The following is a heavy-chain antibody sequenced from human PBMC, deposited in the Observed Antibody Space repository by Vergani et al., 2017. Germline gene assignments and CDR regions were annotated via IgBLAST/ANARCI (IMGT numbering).Heavy chain of an antibody. CDR2: ISSDGGST. D-gene: IGHD1-26*01. V-gene: IGHV3-23*01. CDR3: AKLPSGRIVGPLYYFDS. Sequence: EVQLLESGGGLVQPGGSLRLSCAASGFTFSTYAMTWVRQAPGKGLEWVSTISSDGGSTYYADSVKGRFTIFRDNSKNTLYLQMNSLRAEDTAVYYCAKLPSGRIVGPLYYFDSWGQGTLVTVSS. CDR1: GFTFSTYA. J-gene: IGHJ4*02.